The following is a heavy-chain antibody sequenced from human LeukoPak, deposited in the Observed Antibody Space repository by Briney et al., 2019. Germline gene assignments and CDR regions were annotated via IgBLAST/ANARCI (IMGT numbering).Heavy chain of an antibody. CDR1: GFTSSSYA. V-gene: IGHV3-23*01. CDR2: ISGSGGST. Sequence: GGSLRLSCAASGFTSSSYAMSWVRQAPGKGLEWVSAISGSGGSTYYADSVKGRFTISRDNSKNTLYLQMNSLRAEDTAVYYCAKDLGSSSWTPIDYWGQGTLVTVSS. J-gene: IGHJ4*02. CDR3: AKDLGSSSWTPIDY. D-gene: IGHD6-13*01.